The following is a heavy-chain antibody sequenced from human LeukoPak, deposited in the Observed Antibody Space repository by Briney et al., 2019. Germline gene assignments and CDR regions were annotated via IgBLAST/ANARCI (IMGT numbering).Heavy chain of an antibody. D-gene: IGHD2-2*01. CDR1: GGTFISYA. CDR3: ARALTRYCSRTSCYLGYFDY. CDR2: IIPIFGTA. J-gene: IGHJ4*02. Sequence: ASVKVSCKASGGTFISYANSWVRQAPGQGLEGMGGIIPIFGTANYAQKFQGRVTITADESTSTAYMELSKLRSEDTAVYCCARALTRYCSRTSCYLGYFDYWGQGTLVTVSS. V-gene: IGHV1-69*13.